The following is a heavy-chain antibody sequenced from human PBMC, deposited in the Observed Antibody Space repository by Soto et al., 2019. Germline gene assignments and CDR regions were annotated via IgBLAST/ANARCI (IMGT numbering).Heavy chain of an antibody. D-gene: IGHD6-13*01. CDR2: IRSKGYGGTT. J-gene: IGHJ4*02. V-gene: IGHV3-49*03. CDR3: TRRGTIAAVDY. CDR1: GFTFGDYA. Sequence: EVQLVESGGGLVQPGQSLRLSCTASGFTFGDYAMSWFRQAPGKGLEWVGFIRSKGYGGTTDYAASVKSRFTISRDHSKSIAYLQMDSLKTEDTAVYYCTRRGTIAAVDYWGQGSLVTVSS.